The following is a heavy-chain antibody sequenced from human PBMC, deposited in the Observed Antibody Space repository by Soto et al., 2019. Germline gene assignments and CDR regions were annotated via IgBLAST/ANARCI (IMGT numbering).Heavy chain of an antibody. CDR3: ARDDVYCSGGSCYGVTMDV. D-gene: IGHD2-15*01. J-gene: IGHJ6*03. CDR2: IPSGGST. Sequence: EVQLVESGGDLVQPGGSLRLSCAASGFTVSSHYMNWVRQAPGKGLEWVSLIPSGGSTFYADSVKGRFTISRDNSKNTLFLQMNSLRVEDTAMYYCARDDVYCSGGSCYGVTMDVWGRGTTVTVSS. V-gene: IGHV3-66*01. CDR1: GFTVSSHY.